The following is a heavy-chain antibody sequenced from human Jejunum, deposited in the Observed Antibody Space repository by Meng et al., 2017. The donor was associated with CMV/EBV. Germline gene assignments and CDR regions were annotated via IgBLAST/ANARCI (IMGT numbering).Heavy chain of an antibody. V-gene: IGHV4-4*07. CDR3: ARGPGASTREGFDY. CDR1: GGSINNYY. CDR2: FYSSDTY. J-gene: IGHJ4*02. D-gene: IGHD1-26*01. Sequence: VALQESGPGLVNPSETLSLTCTVSGGSINNYYWSWIRQSAEKGLEWIGRFYSSDTYNYHPSLNSRVTMSLDTSKNQFSLNLRSVTAADTAIYYCARGPGASTREGFDYWGLGTLVTVSS.